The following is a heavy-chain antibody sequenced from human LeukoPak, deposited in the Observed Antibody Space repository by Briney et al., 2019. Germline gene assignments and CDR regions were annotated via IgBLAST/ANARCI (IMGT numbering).Heavy chain of an antibody. CDR1: GFTFSSYG. CDR2: IWYDGSNK. J-gene: IGHJ5*02. Sequence: GGSLRLSCAASGFTFSSYGMHWVRQAPGKGLEWVAVIWYDGSNKYYADSVKGRFTISRDNSKNTLYLQMNSLRAEDTAVYYCARETYYYDSSGYLNCFDPWGQGTLVTVSS. CDR3: ARETYYYDSSGYLNCFDP. D-gene: IGHD3-22*01. V-gene: IGHV3-33*01.